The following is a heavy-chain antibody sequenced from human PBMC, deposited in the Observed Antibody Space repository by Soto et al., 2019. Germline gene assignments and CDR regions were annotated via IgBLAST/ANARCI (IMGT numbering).Heavy chain of an antibody. Sequence: SETLSLTCTVSGGSISSYYWSWIRQPPGKGLEWIGYIYYSGSTNYNPSLKSRVTISVDTSKNQFSLKLSSVTAADTAVYYCARVIRYDTQTDYYYYYMDVWGKGTTVTVSS. V-gene: IGHV4-59*12. J-gene: IGHJ6*03. CDR2: IYYSGST. CDR1: GGSISSYY. CDR3: ARVIRYDTQTDYYYYYMDV. D-gene: IGHD3-9*01.